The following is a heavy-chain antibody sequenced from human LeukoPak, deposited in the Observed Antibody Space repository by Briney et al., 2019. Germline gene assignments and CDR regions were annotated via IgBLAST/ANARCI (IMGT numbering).Heavy chain of an antibody. CDR3: ARGHYGSGTYSLDY. V-gene: IGHV3-53*01. D-gene: IGHD3-10*01. CDR1: GCSFSSNY. J-gene: IGHJ4*02. CDR2: IYSGGTT. Sequence: GGSLRLSCAASGCSFSSNYRRWVRQAPGKGREGGSVIYSGGTTYYADSVKGRFTFSRDNSKNSLYLQMNSLRAEDTAVYYCARGHYGSGTYSLDYWGQGTLVTVSS.